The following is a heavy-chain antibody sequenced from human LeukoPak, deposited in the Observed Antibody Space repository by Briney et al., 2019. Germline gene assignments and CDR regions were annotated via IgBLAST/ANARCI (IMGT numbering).Heavy chain of an antibody. V-gene: IGHV1-46*01. Sequence: ASVKVSCKASGYIFTTYYIHWGRQAPGQGLECMGIINLSDGSTSYAQKFQGRVTMIRDTSTSTVYMELSSLRSEDTAVYYCARAYDFWSGDQDYWGQGTLVTVSS. D-gene: IGHD3-3*01. CDR1: GYIFTTYY. J-gene: IGHJ4*02. CDR2: INLSDGST. CDR3: ARAYDFWSGDQDY.